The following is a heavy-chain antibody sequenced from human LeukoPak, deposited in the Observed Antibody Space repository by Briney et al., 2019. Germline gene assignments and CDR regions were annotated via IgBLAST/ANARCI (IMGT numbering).Heavy chain of an antibody. J-gene: IGHJ5*02. D-gene: IGHD3-3*02. CDR2: ISGNSDTL. Sequence: GGSLRLSCAASGFTFSSYSMNWVRQAPGKGLEWVSYISGNSDTLYYADSVRGRFTISRDNAKNSLSLQMNSLRDEDTAVYYWTRVGRWLPIFGPWGQGALVTVSS. CDR3: TRVGRWLPIFGP. CDR1: GFTFSSYS. V-gene: IGHV3-48*02.